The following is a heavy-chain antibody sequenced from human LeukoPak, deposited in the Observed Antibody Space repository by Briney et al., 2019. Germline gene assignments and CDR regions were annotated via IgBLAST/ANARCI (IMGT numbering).Heavy chain of an antibody. CDR1: GGSFSGYY. D-gene: IGHD3-16*02. Sequence: SETLSLTCAVYGGSFSGYYWSWIRQPPGKGLEWIGEINHSGSTNYNPSHKSRVTISVDTSKNQFSLKLSSVTAADTAVYYCARGNYDYVWGSYRYHNWFDPWGQGTLVTVSS. J-gene: IGHJ5*02. CDR3: ARGNYDYVWGSYRYHNWFDP. V-gene: IGHV4-34*01. CDR2: INHSGST.